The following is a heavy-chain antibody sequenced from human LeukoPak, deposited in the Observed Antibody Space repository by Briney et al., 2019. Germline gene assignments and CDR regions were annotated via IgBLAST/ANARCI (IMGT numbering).Heavy chain of an antibody. J-gene: IGHJ3*02. D-gene: IGHD3-10*01. V-gene: IGHV3-30*02. CDR2: IRYDGSNK. CDR1: GFTFSSYG. CDR3: AKDLRTMVRRVSAFDI. Sequence: GGSLRLSCAASGFTFSSYGMHWVRQAPGKGLEWVAFIRYDGSNKYYADSVKGRFTISRDNSKNTLYLQMNSLRAEDTAVYYCAKDLRTMVRRVSAFDIWGQGTMVTVSS.